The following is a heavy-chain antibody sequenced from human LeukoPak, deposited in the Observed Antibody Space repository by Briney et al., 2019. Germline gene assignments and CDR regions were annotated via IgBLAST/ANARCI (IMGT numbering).Heavy chain of an antibody. CDR3: ARGLDASMETAYEY. J-gene: IGHJ4*02. D-gene: IGHD5-18*01. Sequence: SVKVSCKASGGSFNAYAIGWLRQAPGQGLEWMGGIIPIFGTSNYAQKLQGRVTISTDESTSTAYMEVSSLRSEDTAIYYCARGLDASMETAYEYWGQGTLVTVSS. CDR1: GGSFNAYA. CDR2: IIPIFGTS. V-gene: IGHV1-69*05.